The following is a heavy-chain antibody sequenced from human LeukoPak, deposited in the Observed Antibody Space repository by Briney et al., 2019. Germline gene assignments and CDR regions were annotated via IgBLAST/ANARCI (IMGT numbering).Heavy chain of an antibody. CDR2: INHSGNT. CDR3: ARELLGESRWFDP. D-gene: IGHD3-10*01. J-gene: IGHJ5*02. Sequence: SETLSLTCSVCSGSFSGHYWSWIRQPPGKGLEWIGEINHSGNTNYNPSLKSRVTISVDTSKNQFSLKLSSVTAADTAVYYCARELLGESRWFDPWGQGTLVTVSS. CDR1: SGSFSGHY. V-gene: IGHV4-34*01.